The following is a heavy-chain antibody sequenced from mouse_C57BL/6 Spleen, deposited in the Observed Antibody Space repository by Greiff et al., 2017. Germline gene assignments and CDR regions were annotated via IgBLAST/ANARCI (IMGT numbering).Heavy chain of an antibody. J-gene: IGHJ3*01. CDR1: GFTFSDYG. CDR3: ARDYGSSGAY. Sequence: EVQGVESGGGLVKPGGSLKLSCAASGFTFSDYGMHWVRQAPEKGLEWVAYISSGSSTIYYADTVKGRFTISRDNAKNTLFLQMTSLRSEDTAMYYCARDYGSSGAYWGQGTLVTVSA. V-gene: IGHV5-17*01. D-gene: IGHD1-1*01. CDR2: ISSGSSTI.